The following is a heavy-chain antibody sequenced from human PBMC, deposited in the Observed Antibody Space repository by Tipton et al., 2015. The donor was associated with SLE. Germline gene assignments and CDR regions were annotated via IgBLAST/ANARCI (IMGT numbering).Heavy chain of an antibody. CDR3: ARDPSYCSNGVCRANWNWFDP. CDR1: GGSFSGYY. J-gene: IGHJ5*02. Sequence: TLSLTCDVYGGSFSGYYWSWIRQPPGEGREWIGEINHSGSTNYNPSLKSRVTISVDTSKNQFSLKLSSVTAADTAVYYCARDPSYCSNGVCRANWNWFDPWGQGTLVTVSS. D-gene: IGHD2-8*01. CDR2: INHSGST. V-gene: IGHV4-34*01.